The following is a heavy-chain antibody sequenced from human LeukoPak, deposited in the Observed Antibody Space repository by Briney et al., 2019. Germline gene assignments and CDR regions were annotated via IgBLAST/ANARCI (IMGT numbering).Heavy chain of an antibody. CDR1: GFSFSSYA. J-gene: IGHJ4*02. V-gene: IGHV3-23*01. Sequence: GGSLRLSCAASGFSFSSYAMSWVSQAPGKGLEWVSTITASGGSTYYADSVKGRFTISRDNSKNTLYLQINSLRAEDTALYYCAKLVLFSGTTGDLNYWGQGTLVTVSS. CDR3: AKLVLFSGTTGDLNY. CDR2: ITASGGST. D-gene: IGHD1-1*01.